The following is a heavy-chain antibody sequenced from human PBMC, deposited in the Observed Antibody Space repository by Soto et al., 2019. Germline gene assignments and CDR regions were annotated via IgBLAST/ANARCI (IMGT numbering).Heavy chain of an antibody. D-gene: IGHD3-22*01. V-gene: IGHV3-33*01. CDR1: GFTFSSYG. Sequence: QVQLVESGGGVVQPGRSLRLSCAASGFTFSSYGMHWVRQAPGKGLEWVAVIWYDGSNKYYADSVKGRFTISRDNSKNTLYLQMNSLRAEDTAVYYCARGDDSSGYYSDYDDGMDVWGQGTTVTVSS. CDR3: ARGDDSSGYYSDYDDGMDV. CDR2: IWYDGSNK. J-gene: IGHJ6*02.